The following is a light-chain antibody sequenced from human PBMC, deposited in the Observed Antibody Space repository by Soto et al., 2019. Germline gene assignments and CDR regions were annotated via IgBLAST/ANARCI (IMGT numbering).Light chain of an antibody. V-gene: IGLV3-1*01. CDR3: QAWDSSNVV. J-gene: IGLJ2*01. CDR2: QDS. Sequence: SYELTHPPSVSVSPGQTASITGSGDKLGDKYACWYQQKPGQSPVLVIYQDSKRPSGIPERFSGSNSGNTATLTISGTQAMDEADYYCQAWDSSNVVFGGGTKLTVL. CDR1: KLGDKY.